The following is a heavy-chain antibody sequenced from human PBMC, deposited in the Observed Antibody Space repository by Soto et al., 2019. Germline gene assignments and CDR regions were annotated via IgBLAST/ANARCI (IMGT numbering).Heavy chain of an antibody. CDR3: ARPQWELDDDAFDI. J-gene: IGHJ3*02. CDR1: GGTFSSYS. Sequence: SVKVSCKASGGTFSSYSISWVRQAPGQGLEWMGGIIPIFGTANYAQKFQGRVTITADESTSTAYMELSSLRSEDTAVYYCARPQWELDDDAFDIWGQGTMVTVSS. D-gene: IGHD1-26*01. V-gene: IGHV1-69*13. CDR2: IIPIFGTA.